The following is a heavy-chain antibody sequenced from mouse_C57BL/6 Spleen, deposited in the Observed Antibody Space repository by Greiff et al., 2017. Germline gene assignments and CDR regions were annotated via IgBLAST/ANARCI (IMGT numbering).Heavy chain of an antibody. CDR3: ARHGGLRRWYFDV. V-gene: IGHV5-12*01. D-gene: IGHD2-2*01. J-gene: IGHJ1*03. CDR1: GFTFSDYY. Sequence: VQLKESGGGLVQPGGSLKLSCAASGFTFSDYYMYWVRQTPEKRLEWVAYISNGGGSTYYPDTVKGRFTISRDNAKNTLYLQMSRLKSEDTAMYYCARHGGLRRWYFDVWGTGTTVTVSS. CDR2: ISNGGGST.